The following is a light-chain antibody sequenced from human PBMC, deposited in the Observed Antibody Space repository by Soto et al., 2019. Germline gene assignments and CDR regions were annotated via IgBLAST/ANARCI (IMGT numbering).Light chain of an antibody. Sequence: EIGLTQSPGTVSLSPGERATLSCRASQSVSSYSLAWYQQKPGQAPRLLIYAASSRATGIPDRFSGSGSGTDFTLTISRPEPEDFAVYYCQQYGSSQYTFGQGTKLAIK. CDR1: QSVSSYS. J-gene: IGKJ2*01. CDR2: AAS. CDR3: QQYGSSQYT. V-gene: IGKV3-20*01.